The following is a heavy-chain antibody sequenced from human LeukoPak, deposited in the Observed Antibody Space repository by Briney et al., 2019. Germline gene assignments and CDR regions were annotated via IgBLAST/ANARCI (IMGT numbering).Heavy chain of an antibody. V-gene: IGHV4-39*02. D-gene: IGHD3-10*01. CDR3: ARDRSPGNFDY. J-gene: IGHJ4*02. CDR2: IYYSGST. Sequence: PSETLSLTCTVSGGSISSSSSYWGWIRQPPGKGLEWIGSIYYSGSTYYNPSLKSRVTISVDTSKNQFSLKLSSMTATDTAVYYCARDRSPGNFDYWGQGTLVTVSS. CDR1: GGSISSSSSY.